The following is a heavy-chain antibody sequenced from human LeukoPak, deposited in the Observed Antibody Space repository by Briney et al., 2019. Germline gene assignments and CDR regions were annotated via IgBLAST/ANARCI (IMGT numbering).Heavy chain of an antibody. V-gene: IGHV3-21*01. CDR3: ARSTQSGYDSDY. CDR2: ISSSSSYI. CDR1: GFTFSSYS. D-gene: IGHD5-12*01. J-gene: IGHJ4*02. Sequence: GGSLRLSCAASGFTFSSYSMNWVRQAPGKGLEWVSSISSSSSYIYYADSVKGRFTISRDNGKNSLYLQMNSLRAEDAAVYYCARSTQSGYDSDYWGQGTLVTVSS.